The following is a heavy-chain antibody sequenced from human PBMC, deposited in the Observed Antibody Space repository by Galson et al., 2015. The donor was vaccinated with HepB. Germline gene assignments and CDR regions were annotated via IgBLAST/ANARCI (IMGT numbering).Heavy chain of an antibody. V-gene: IGHV3-21*01. D-gene: IGHD2-2*01. CDR2: IDSSSTYI. CDR3: ARDESLGDADAFDI. CDR1: GFTFSRYS. Sequence: SLRLSCAASGFTFSRYSMNWVRQAPGKGLDWVSSIDSSSTYIYCADSVRGRFTISRHNAKNSLYLQMNSLRAEDTAVYYCARDESLGDADAFDIWGHGTMVTVSS. J-gene: IGHJ3*02.